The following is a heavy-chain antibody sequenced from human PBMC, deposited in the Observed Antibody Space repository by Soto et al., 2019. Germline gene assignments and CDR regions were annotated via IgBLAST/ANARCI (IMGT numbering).Heavy chain of an antibody. V-gene: IGHV3-23*01. D-gene: IGHD6-6*01. Sequence: ELKLLEIGGGLVQPGGSLRLSCAASEFTFSTYAMTWVRQAPGRGLQWVATISDSGDLTYYADSVKGRFTISRDNSRHPLYLQMSHLRAEETALYYCSQPWVPSITDRPPRVDYWGRGTLVTVAS. CDR2: ISDSGDLT. J-gene: IGHJ4*02. CDR1: EFTFSTYA. CDR3: SQPWVPSITDRPPRVDY.